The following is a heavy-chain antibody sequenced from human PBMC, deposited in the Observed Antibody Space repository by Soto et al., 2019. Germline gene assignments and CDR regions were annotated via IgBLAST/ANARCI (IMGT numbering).Heavy chain of an antibody. CDR2: IYYSGST. D-gene: IGHD4-17*01. CDR3: ARRTDGDYVGPAYGYFDY. V-gene: IGHV4-39*01. J-gene: IGHJ4*02. Sequence: QLQLQESGPGLVKPSETLSLTCTVSGGSISSSSYYWGWIRQPPGKGLEWIGSIYYSGSTYYNPSLKSRVTISVDTSKNQFSLKLSSVTAADTAVYYCARRTDGDYVGPAYGYFDYWGQGTLVTVSS. CDR1: GGSISSSSYY.